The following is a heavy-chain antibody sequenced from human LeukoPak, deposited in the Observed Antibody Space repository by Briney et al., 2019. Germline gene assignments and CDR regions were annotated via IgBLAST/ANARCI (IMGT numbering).Heavy chain of an antibody. CDR3: AREGVGIAARPGDY. V-gene: IGHV3-48*01. D-gene: IGHD6-6*01. J-gene: IGHJ4*02. Sequence: PGGSLRLSCAASGFTFSSYSMNWVRQAPGKGLEWVSYISSSSSTIYYADSVKGRFTISRDNAKNSLYLQMNSLRAEDTAVYYCAREGVGIAARPGDYWGQGTLVTVSS. CDR2: ISSSSSTI. CDR1: GFTFSSYS.